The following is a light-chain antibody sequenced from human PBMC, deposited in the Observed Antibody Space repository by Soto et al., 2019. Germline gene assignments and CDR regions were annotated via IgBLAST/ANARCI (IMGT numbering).Light chain of an antibody. J-gene: IGKJ4*01. V-gene: IGKV3-15*01. CDR3: QQYNEWPLT. CDR2: AAS. CDR1: QSVSRN. Sequence: EIVMTQSPDTLSVSPGERATLSCRASQSVSRNLAWYQQKPGQAPRLLISAASTRATGIPARFSGSGSGTEFTLTISSLQSEDSVVYYCQQYNEWPLTFGGGTKVDIK.